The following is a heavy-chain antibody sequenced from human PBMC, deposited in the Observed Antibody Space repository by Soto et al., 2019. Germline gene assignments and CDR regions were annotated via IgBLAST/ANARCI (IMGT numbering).Heavy chain of an antibody. CDR1: GYTFFTYD. D-gene: IGHD5-12*01. V-gene: IGHV1-18*01. CDR2: ISTYSGDT. CDR3: ARDHGPTTSEKLCDP. J-gene: IGHJ5*02. Sequence: QVHLVQSGVEVKTPGASVKVSCQASGYTFFTYDISWVRQAPGQGLEWMGWISTYSGDTKSAEKFQGRVAMNTGTTLIKAIMELRGMSSDDTGVNYCARDHGPTTSEKLCDPLGLGALVTVYS.